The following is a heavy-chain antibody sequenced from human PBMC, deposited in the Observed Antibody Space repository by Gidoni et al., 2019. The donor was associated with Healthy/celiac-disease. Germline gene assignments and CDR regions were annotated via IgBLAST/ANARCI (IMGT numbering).Heavy chain of an antibody. D-gene: IGHD1-26*01. CDR3: ATSQTLIVGATIDI. J-gene: IGHJ3*02. CDR2: IDTSGST. Sequence: QVQLPASGPGLVKLSQTLSLPCTGPGCSISSGSYYWSWIRQPAGKGLAWIGRIDTSGSTNYNPSLKSRVTRSVDTSKNKFALKLSSVTAADTAVYYCATSQTLIVGATIDIWGQGTMVTVSS. CDR1: GCSISSGSYY. V-gene: IGHV4-61*02.